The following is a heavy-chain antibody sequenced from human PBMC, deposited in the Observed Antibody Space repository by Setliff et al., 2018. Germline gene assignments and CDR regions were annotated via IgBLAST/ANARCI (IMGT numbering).Heavy chain of an antibody. J-gene: IGHJ4*02. D-gene: IGHD5-18*01. CDR3: ARLPPLHTPMALTFDY. V-gene: IGHV4-59*08. CDR1: GGSVRGYY. Sequence: SETLSLTCTVSGGSVRGYYWSWIRQPPGKGLEWIGYMYYSGDTNYNPSLKSRVTISVDTSKNQFSLELRSVTAADTAVYYCARLPPLHTPMALTFDYWGQGTRVTVSS. CDR2: MYYSGDT.